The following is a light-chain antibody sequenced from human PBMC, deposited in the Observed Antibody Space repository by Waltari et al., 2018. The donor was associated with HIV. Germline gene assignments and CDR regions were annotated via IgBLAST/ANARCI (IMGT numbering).Light chain of an antibody. CDR3: CSYAGGITHVL. CDR1: STDIGSYDL. Sequence: QSALTQPASVSGSPGQSITISCTGMSTDIGSYDLVSWYQQHPGKAPKLIIYEVTKRPSGVSNRFSGSKSGNTASLTISGLQAEDEADYHCCSYAGGITHVLFGGGTKLTVL. J-gene: IGLJ2*01. V-gene: IGLV2-23*02. CDR2: EVT.